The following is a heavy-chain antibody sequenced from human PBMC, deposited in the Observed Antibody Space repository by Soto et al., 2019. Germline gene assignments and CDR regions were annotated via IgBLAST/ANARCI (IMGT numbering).Heavy chain of an antibody. J-gene: IGHJ6*02. CDR1: GYTFNKYP. V-gene: IGHV1-3*01. Sequence: ASVKVSCKTSGYTFNKYPIHWVRQAPGQGLEWMGWINPANGDTGFSQKFQDRVTITRDTSASTAYMELSSLKSEDTAVYYCARDAQWLVRYDYYGMDVWGQGTTVTVSS. CDR2: INPANGDT. D-gene: IGHD6-19*01. CDR3: ARDAQWLVRYDYYGMDV.